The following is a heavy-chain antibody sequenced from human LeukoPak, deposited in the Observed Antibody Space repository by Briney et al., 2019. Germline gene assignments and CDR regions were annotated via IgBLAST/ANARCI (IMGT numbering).Heavy chain of an antibody. CDR3: ASYLYWWSDLGY. D-gene: IGHD2-8*02. V-gene: IGHV3-21*01. CDR2: ISSSSSYI. CDR1: GFTFSSYS. J-gene: IGHJ4*02. Sequence: GGSLRLSCAASGFTFSSYSMNWVRQAPGKGLEWVSSISSSSSYIYYADSVKGRFTISRDNAKNSLYLQMNSLRAEDTAVYYCASYLYWWSDLGYWGQGTLVTVSS.